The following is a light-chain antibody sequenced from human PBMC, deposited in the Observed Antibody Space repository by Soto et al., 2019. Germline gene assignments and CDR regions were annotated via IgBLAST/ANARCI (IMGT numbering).Light chain of an antibody. V-gene: IGKV1-39*01. CDR3: QQSYSTPFT. CDR1: QSITTS. J-gene: IGKJ3*01. Sequence: DIQMTQVPSSLSASVGDRVTITCRASQSITTSLSWYQQKPGKAPKVLIYGASNLQGGVPSRFSGSGSGTDFTLIISSLQPEDFAAYYCQQSYSTPFTFGPGTRVDVK. CDR2: GAS.